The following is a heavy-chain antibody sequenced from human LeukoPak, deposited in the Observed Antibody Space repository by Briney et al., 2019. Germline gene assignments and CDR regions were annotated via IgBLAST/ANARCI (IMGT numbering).Heavy chain of an antibody. CDR1: GGSISSSSYY. CDR3: ARQGVRYKYRSGWLTYNWFDP. Sequence: SETLSLTCTVSGGSISSSSYYWGWIRQPPGKGLEWIGNFDHSARTYYNPSLKSRVTISVDTSKNQFSLHLNSVTPEDTAVYYCARQGVRYKYRSGWLTYNWFDPWGQGTLVNVSS. J-gene: IGHJ5*02. CDR2: FDHSART. D-gene: IGHD6-19*01. V-gene: IGHV4-39*01.